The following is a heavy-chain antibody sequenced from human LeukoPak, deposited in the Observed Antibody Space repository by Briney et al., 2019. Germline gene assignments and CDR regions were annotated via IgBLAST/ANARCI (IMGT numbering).Heavy chain of an antibody. J-gene: IGHJ4*02. CDR3: STDYYGSGRPGFGY. CDR1: GFTFSKAW. Sequence: TGGSLRLSCAASGFTFSKAWMNWVRQAPGKGLEWVGRIKSKTDGGTIDHAAPVKGRFTISRDDSKNMMHLQMNSLKTEDTAVYYCSTDYYGSGRPGFGYWGQGSLVTVSS. V-gene: IGHV3-15*07. D-gene: IGHD3-10*01. CDR2: IKSKTDGGTI.